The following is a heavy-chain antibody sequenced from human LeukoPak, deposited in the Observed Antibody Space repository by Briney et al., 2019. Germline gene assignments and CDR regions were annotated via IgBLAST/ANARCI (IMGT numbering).Heavy chain of an antibody. CDR2: IYHSGST. J-gene: IGHJ5*02. CDR1: GYSISSGYY. CDR3: ARGDDSSGWYEAWFDP. Sequence: SETLSLTCAVSGYSISSGYYWGRIRQPPGKGLGWIGSIYHSGSTYYNPSLKSRVTISVDTSKNQFSLKLSSVTAADTAVYYCARGDDSSGWYEAWFDPWGQGTLVTVSS. D-gene: IGHD6-19*01. V-gene: IGHV4-38-2*01.